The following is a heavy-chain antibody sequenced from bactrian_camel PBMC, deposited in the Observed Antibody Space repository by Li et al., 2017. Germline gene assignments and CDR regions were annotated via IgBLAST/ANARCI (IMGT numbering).Heavy chain of an antibody. Sequence: HVQLVESGGGSVQAGGSLRLSCVVTGTFTVPLCMGWYRQGPGQEREGLAGIYTGDGRTSYTDSVKGRFTISKGNAKNSAFLQMDSLKPEDTAIYYCAADVLRTWCRGGHCPKWNYWGQGTQVTVS. D-gene: IGHD7*01. CDR3: AADVLRTWCRGGHCPKWNY. CDR2: IYTGDGRT. V-gene: IGHV3S53*01. J-gene: IGHJ4*01. CDR1: GTFTVPL.